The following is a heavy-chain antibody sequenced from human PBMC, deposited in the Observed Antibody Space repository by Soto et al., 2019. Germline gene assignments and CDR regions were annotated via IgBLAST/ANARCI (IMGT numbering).Heavy chain of an antibody. CDR3: ARTRSFTLGFYYDGMDV. V-gene: IGHV5-51*01. CDR1: GYSFASYW. CDR2: IYPGDSDT. Sequence: PGESLKISCQGSGYSFASYWIGWVRQMPGKDLEWMGIIYPGDSDTRYSPSFQGQVTISGDKSLRTAYLQWTSLKASDTALYYCARTRSFTLGFYYDGMDVWGQGTTVTV. D-gene: IGHD6-6*01. J-gene: IGHJ6*02.